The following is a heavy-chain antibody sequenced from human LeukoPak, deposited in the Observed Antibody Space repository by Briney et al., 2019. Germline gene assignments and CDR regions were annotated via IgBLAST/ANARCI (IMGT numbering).Heavy chain of an antibody. CDR2: IQYDGSNK. J-gene: IGHJ4*02. CDR1: GFTFSSYG. V-gene: IGHV3-30*02. Sequence: PGGSLRLSCAASGFTFSSYGMHWVRQAPGKGLEWVAFIQYDGSNKYYADSVKGRFTISRDNSKNTLYLQMNSLRAEDTAVYYCAKTYGSGSYYGDWGQGTLVTVSS. CDR3: AKTYGSGSYYGD. D-gene: IGHD3-10*01.